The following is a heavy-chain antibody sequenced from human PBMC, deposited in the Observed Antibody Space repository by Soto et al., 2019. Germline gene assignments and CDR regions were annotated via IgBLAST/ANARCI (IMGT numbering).Heavy chain of an antibody. CDR1: GDPVSSGSYY. D-gene: IGHD7-27*01. Sequence: SETLSLTCSVSGDPVSSGSYYWTWVRQHPVKGLEWIGYIYHTGSTYYNPSLQSRLIMSIGTSKNQFSLHLYSVTAADTAVYLCAAKLGTTHYFDCWGQASRVTVSS. V-gene: IGHV4-31*03. CDR3: AAKLGTTHYFDC. CDR2: IYHTGST. J-gene: IGHJ4*02.